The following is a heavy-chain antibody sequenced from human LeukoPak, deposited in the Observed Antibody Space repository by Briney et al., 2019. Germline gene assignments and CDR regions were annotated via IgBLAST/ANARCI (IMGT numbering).Heavy chain of an antibody. CDR3: ARGDQWLVPTPDY. CDR2: ISYAGSNK. CDR1: GFTFSSYA. J-gene: IGHJ4*02. Sequence: GGSLRLSCAASGFTFSSYAMHWVRQAPGKGLEWVAVISYAGSNKYYADSVKGRFAISRDNSRNTLYLQMNSLRAEDTAVYYCARGDQWLVPTPDYWGQGTLVTVSS. V-gene: IGHV3-30*09. D-gene: IGHD6-19*01.